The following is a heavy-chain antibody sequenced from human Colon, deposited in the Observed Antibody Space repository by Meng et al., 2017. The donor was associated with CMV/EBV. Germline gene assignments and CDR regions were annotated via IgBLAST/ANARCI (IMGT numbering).Heavy chain of an antibody. CDR2: IRSKANNYAT. D-gene: IGHD4-17*01. CDR3: TRFLDIGDLRGLDV. V-gene: IGHV3-73*01. Sequence: GGSLRLSCAVSGFTFSGSAVHWVRQASGKGLEWVGRIRSKANNYATAYAASVTGRFTVSGDNSKNTAYLQMNNLKTEDTAVYYCTRFLDIGDLRGLDVWGQGTTVTVSS. J-gene: IGHJ6*02. CDR1: GFTFSGSA.